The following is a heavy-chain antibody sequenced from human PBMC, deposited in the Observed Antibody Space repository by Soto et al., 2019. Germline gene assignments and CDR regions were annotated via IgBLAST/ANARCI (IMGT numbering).Heavy chain of an antibody. CDR2: INYDSGTI. CDR3: ATSDYGDYDGSFDY. J-gene: IGHJ4*02. D-gene: IGHD4-17*01. V-gene: IGHV3-9*01. Sequence: GGSLRLSCAASGFTFDDYAMHWVRQVPGKGLEWVSAINYDSGTIVYADSVKGRFTISRDNAKNSLYLQMNSLRPDDTALYYCATSDYGDYDGSFDYWGQGTQVTVSS. CDR1: GFTFDDYA.